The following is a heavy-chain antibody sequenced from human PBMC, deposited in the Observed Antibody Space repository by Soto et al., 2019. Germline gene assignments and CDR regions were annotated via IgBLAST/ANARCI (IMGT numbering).Heavy chain of an antibody. V-gene: IGHV3-7*01. CDR2: IKQDGSEK. Sequence: EVQLVESGGGLVQPGGSLRLSCAASGFTFSSYWMSWVRQAPGKGLEWGANIKQDGSEKYYVDSVKGRFTISRDNAKNSLYLQMNILRVEDTAVYYCARPAGYCSGGSSYPQGPNWFDPWGQGTLVTVSS. J-gene: IGHJ5*02. D-gene: IGHD2-15*01. CDR3: ARPAGYCSGGSSYPQGPNWFDP. CDR1: GFTFSSYW.